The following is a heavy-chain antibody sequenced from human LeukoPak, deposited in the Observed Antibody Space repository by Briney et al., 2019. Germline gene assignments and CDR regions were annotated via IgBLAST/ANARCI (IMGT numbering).Heavy chain of an antibody. J-gene: IGHJ4*02. Sequence: GRSLRLSCAASGFTFDDYAMHWVRQAPGKGLEWVSGISWNSGSIGYADSVKGRFTISRDNAKNSLYLQMNSLRAEDTAVYYCASTFDSSGYDYYFDYWGQGTLVTVSS. V-gene: IGHV3-9*01. CDR1: GFTFDDYA. CDR3: ASTFDSSGYDYYFDY. D-gene: IGHD3-22*01. CDR2: ISWNSGSI.